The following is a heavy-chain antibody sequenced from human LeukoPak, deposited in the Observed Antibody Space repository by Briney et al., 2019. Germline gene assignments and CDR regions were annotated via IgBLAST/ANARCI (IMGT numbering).Heavy chain of an antibody. CDR1: GGTFSSYA. Sequence: SVKVSCKASGGTFSSYAISWVRQAPGQGLEWMGGIIPIFATANYTQKFQGRVTITADESTSTAYMELSSLRSEDTALYYCARGGSSSFEDFDYWGQGTLVTVSS. CDR3: ARGGSSSFEDFDY. V-gene: IGHV1-69*13. CDR2: IIPIFATA. D-gene: IGHD6-6*01. J-gene: IGHJ4*02.